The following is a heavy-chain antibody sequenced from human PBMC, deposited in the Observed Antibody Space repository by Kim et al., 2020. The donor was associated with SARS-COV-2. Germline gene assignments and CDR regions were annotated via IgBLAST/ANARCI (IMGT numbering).Heavy chain of an antibody. CDR1: GFTFSSYG. J-gene: IGHJ6*03. D-gene: IGHD2-2*02. V-gene: IGHV3-33*01. Sequence: GGSLRLSCTASGFTFSSYGMHWVRQAPGKGLEWVAVIWYDGSNKQYADSVKGRFTISRDNSKNTLYLQMSSLRAEDTAVYYCARAPGVPATIYYYYYMDVWGKGTTVTVSS. CDR3: ARAPGVPATIYYYYYMDV. CDR2: IWYDGSNK.